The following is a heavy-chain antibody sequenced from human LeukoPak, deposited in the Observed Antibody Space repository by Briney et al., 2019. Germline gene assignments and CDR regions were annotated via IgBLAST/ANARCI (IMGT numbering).Heavy chain of an antibody. D-gene: IGHD6-19*01. CDR1: GFTFSSYA. V-gene: IGHV3-7*01. CDR2: IKQDGSEK. Sequence: PGGSLRLSCAASGFTFSSYAMSWVRQAPGKGLEWVANIKQDGSEKYYVDSAKGRFTISRDNAKNSLYLQMDSLRAEDTAVYYCARVQTGRYSSGWRPTSYYYGMDVWGQGTTVTVSS. J-gene: IGHJ6*02. CDR3: ARVQTGRYSSGWRPTSYYYGMDV.